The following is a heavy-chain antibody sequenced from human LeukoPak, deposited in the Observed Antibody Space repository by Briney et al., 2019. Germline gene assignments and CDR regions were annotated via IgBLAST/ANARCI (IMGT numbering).Heavy chain of an antibody. D-gene: IGHD4-23*01. V-gene: IGHV3-53*01. Sequence: GGSLRLSCAASGFIVSRNYMGWVRQAPGKGLEWVSVLYSNGNIHYTDSVKGRFTISRDNSKNTLYLQMNNLRAEDTAIYYCARYSGDYSANLYYFDYWGQGTLVTVFS. CDR1: GFIVSRNY. J-gene: IGHJ4*02. CDR2: LYSNGNI. CDR3: ARYSGDYSANLYYFDY.